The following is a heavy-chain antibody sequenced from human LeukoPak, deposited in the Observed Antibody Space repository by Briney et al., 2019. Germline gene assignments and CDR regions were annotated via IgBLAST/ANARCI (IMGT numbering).Heavy chain of an antibody. Sequence: ASVKVSCKASGGTFSSYATSWVRQAPGQGLEWMGGIIPIFGTANYAQKFQGRVTITTDESTSTAYMELSSLRSEDTAVYYCASVVVLSFWAFDIWGQGTMVTVSS. V-gene: IGHV1-69*05. J-gene: IGHJ3*02. CDR3: ASVVVLSFWAFDI. CDR1: GGTFSSYA. CDR2: IIPIFGTA. D-gene: IGHD2-2*01.